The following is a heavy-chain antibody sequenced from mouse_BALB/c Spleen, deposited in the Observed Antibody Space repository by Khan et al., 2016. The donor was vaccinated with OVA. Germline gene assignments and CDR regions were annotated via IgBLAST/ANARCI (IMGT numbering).Heavy chain of an antibody. J-gene: IGHJ4*01. V-gene: IGHV2-3*01. Sequence: QVQLKESGPGLVAPSQSLSITCTVSGFSLTSYGVNWVRQPPGKGLDWLGVIWGDGTTNYHSPLKSRLIISKDNSNSQVFLKLNSLQTDDTCTYFCAIFTPDYYSVDYWGQVTSVTVSS. CDR1: GFSLTSYG. CDR3: AIFTPDYYSVDY. CDR2: IWGDGTT. D-gene: IGHD1-1*01.